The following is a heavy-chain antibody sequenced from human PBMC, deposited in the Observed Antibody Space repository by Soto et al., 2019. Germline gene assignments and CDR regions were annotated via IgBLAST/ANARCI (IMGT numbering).Heavy chain of an antibody. D-gene: IGHD2-2*01. V-gene: IGHV1-18*01. CDR1: GYSFTNYD. CDR3: ARYCSSTSCDHYFDY. CDR2: ISPYNGDT. J-gene: IGHJ4*02. Sequence: GASVKVSCKASGYSFTNYDISWVRQAPGQGLEWMGWISPYNGDTNYAQKLQGRVTMTTDTSTSTAYMELRSLRSDDTAVYYCARYCSSTSCDHYFDYWGKGTLVTVS.